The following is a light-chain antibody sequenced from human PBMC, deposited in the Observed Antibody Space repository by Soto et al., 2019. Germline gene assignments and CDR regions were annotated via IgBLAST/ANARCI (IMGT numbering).Light chain of an antibody. CDR2: EVS. V-gene: IGLV2-14*01. Sequence: QSALTQPASVSGSHGQSITISCTGTSSDVGGYNYVSWYQQYPGKAPKLMIYEVSNRPSGVSNRFSGSKSGNTASLTISGLQAEDEADHYCSSYTSSSTWVFGGGTQLTVL. CDR3: SSYTSSSTWV. J-gene: IGLJ3*02. CDR1: SSDVGGYNY.